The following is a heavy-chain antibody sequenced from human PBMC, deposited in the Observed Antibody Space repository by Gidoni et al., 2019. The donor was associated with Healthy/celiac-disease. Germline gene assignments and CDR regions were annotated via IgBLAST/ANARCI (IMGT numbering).Heavy chain of an antibody. CDR3: AATSRRWELTPEPWAFDI. CDR1: GFTFTSSA. J-gene: IGHJ3*02. D-gene: IGHD1-26*01. CDR2: IVVGSGNT. V-gene: IGHV1-58*02. Sequence: QMQLVQSGPEVKKPGTSVKVSCKASGFTFTSSAMQWVRQARGQRLEWIGWIVVGSGNTNYAQKFQERVTITRDMSTSTAYMELSSLRSEDTAVYYCAATSRRWELTPEPWAFDIWGQGTMVTVSS.